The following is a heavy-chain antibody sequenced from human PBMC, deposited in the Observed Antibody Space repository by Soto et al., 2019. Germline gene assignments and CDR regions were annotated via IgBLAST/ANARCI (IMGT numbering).Heavy chain of an antibody. CDR1: GYDFNANW. V-gene: IGHV5-51*01. J-gene: IGHJ4*02. CDR2: MYSGDSDT. CDR3: ARLPRECNKTSCYYADH. D-gene: IGHD3-3*01. Sequence: PGESLKISCRGSGYDFNANWFGWVRQVPGRGLEWVGIMYSGDSDTRLLPSLQGLVTLSADVAVSTAFWQWHSLKTSGSGMYFCARLPRECNKTSCYYADHWGQGTSVTVSS.